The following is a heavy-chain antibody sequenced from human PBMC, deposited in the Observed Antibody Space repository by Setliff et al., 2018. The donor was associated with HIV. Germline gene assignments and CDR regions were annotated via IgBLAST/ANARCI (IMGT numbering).Heavy chain of an antibody. CDR3: ARAPAVRRTETGTGWFDS. V-gene: IGHV4-31*03. D-gene: IGHD1-1*01. CDR1: GGSFSSGGYY. J-gene: IGHJ5*01. Sequence: SSETLSLTCTVSGGSFSSGGYYWTWIRQHPGEGLEWIGHIYNSGSTYYNPSLKSRVTISVDRSKNQFSLKLRSVTAADTAIYFCARAPAVRRTETGTGWFDSWGQGILVTVSS. CDR2: IYNSGST.